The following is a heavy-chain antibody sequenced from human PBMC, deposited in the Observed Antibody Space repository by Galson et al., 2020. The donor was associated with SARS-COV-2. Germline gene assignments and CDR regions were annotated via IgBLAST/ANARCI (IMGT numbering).Heavy chain of an antibody. V-gene: IGHV3-73*01. D-gene: IGHD6-13*01. CDR3: TRLDRAAAGQRTYYYYMDV. Sequence: GGSLRLSCAASGFTFSGSAMHWVRQASGKGLEWVGRIRSKANSYATAYAASVKGRFTISRDDSKNTAYLQMNSLKTEDTAVYYCTRLDRAAAGQRTYYYYMDVWGKGTTVTVSS. CDR2: IRSKANSYAT. J-gene: IGHJ6*03. CDR1: GFTFSGSA.